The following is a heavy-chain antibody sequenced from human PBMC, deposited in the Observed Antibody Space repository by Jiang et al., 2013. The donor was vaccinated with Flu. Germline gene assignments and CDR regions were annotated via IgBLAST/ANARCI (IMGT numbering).Heavy chain of an antibody. CDR2: INPNSGGT. CDR3: ARGSAEDIVVVPAAGFDP. Sequence: GAEVKKPGASVKVSCKASGYTFTGYYMHWVRQAPGQGLEWMGWINPNSGGTNYAQKFQGWVTMTRDTSISTAYMELSRLRSDDTAVYYCARGSAEDIVVVPAAGFDPWGQGTLVTVSS. J-gene: IGHJ5*02. V-gene: IGHV1-2*04. CDR1: GYTFTGYY. D-gene: IGHD2-2*01.